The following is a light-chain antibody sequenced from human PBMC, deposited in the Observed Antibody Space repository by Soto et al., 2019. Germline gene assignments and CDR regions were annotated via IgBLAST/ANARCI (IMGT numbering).Light chain of an antibody. CDR3: QQRSNWPPKWT. CDR2: DAS. J-gene: IGKJ1*01. CDR1: QRVSSY. V-gene: IGKV3-11*01. Sequence: EIVLTQSPATLSLSPGERATLSCRASQRVSSYLAWYQQKPGQAPRLLIYDASNWATGLRARFSGSGSGTDFTLTISSLEPEDFAFYYCQQRSNWPPKWTFGQGTKVDIK.